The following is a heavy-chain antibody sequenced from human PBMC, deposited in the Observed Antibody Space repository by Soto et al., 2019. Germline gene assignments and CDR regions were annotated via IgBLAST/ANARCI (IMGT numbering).Heavy chain of an antibody. CDR3: AGGFCGSDPAYFDY. CDR2: IRRSGSDI. V-gene: IGHV3-48*03. J-gene: IGHJ4*02. CDR1: GFLFTNFE. Sequence: GGSLRLSCAASGFLFTNFEMNWVRQAPGKGPEWVSSIRRSGSDIYYADSVKGRFTISRDNVKNSLYLQRNSLRAEDTAIYYCAGGFCGSDPAYFDYWGQGTLVTVSS. D-gene: IGHD5-12*01.